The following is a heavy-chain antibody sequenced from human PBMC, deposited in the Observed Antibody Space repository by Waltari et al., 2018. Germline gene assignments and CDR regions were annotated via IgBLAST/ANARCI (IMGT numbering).Heavy chain of an antibody. CDR2: IIPIFGTA. J-gene: IGHJ6*02. D-gene: IGHD2-2*01. CDR1: GGTFSSYA. CDR3: ARVWVDIVVVPAARPRYYYGMDV. V-gene: IGHV1-69*01. Sequence: QVQLVQSGAEVKKPGSSVKVSCKASGGTFSSYAISWVRQAPGQGLEWMGGIIPIFGTANYAQKFQGRVTITADESTSTAYMELSSLRSEDTAVYYCARVWVDIVVVPAARPRYYYGMDVWGQGTTVTVSS.